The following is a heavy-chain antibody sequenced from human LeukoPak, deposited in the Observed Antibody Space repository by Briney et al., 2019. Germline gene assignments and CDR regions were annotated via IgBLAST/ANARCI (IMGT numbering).Heavy chain of an antibody. Sequence: PSETLSLTCTVSGGSISPYFWSWIRQPPGKGLEWIGYISYTGSTNYNPSLKSRVTISVDTSKNQFSLQLTSVTAAATAVYYCARDDYRGVTNFDPWGQGTLVTVSS. V-gene: IGHV4-59*01. CDR3: ARDDYRGVTNFDP. J-gene: IGHJ5*02. CDR2: ISYTGST. CDR1: GGSISPYF. D-gene: IGHD3-10*01.